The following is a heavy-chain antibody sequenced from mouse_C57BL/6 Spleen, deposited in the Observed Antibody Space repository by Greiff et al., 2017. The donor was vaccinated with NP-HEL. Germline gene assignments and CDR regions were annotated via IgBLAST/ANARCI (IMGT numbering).Heavy chain of an antibody. J-gene: IGHJ2*01. CDR2: ISDGGSYT. D-gene: IGHD2-2*01. CDR1: GFTFSSYA. CDR3: ARDRGYERDYFDC. Sequence: EVKVVESGGGLVKPGGSLKLSCAASGFTFSSYAMSWVRQTPEKRLEWVATISDGGSYTYYPDNVKGRFTISRDNAKNNLYLQMSHLKSEDTAMYYCARDRGYERDYFDCWGKGTTLTVSS. V-gene: IGHV5-4*01.